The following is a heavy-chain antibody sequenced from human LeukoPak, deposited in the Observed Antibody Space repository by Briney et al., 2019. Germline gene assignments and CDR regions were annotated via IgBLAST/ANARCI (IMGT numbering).Heavy chain of an antibody. CDR3: ARGTREQSGSYEYFQY. CDR1: GASISSGNYY. Sequence: SETLSLTCTVSGASISSGNYYWSWIRQPAGKGLEWIGLMYTSGSANYNPSLKSRVTISVDTSKNQFSLNLTSVTTADTAVYYCARGTREQSGSYEYFQYWGQGTLVTVSS. D-gene: IGHD1-26*01. CDR2: MYTSGSA. V-gene: IGHV4-61*02. J-gene: IGHJ1*01.